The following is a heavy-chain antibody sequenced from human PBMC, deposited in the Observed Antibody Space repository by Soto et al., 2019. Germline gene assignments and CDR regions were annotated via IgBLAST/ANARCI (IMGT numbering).Heavy chain of an antibody. CDR3: AGAYSRGLCVRWCDP. D-gene: IGHD6-19*01. CDR1: GYTFTSYA. CDR2: INAGNGNT. Sequence: QVQLVQSGAEVKKPGASVQVSCKASGYTFTSYAMHWVRQAPGQRLEWMGWINAGNGNTKYSQKFKGRVTITRHTSAVTAYMELSSLRSEDTAVYYCAGAYSRGLCVRWCDPWGQGTLIMFSS. V-gene: IGHV1-3*01. J-gene: IGHJ5*02.